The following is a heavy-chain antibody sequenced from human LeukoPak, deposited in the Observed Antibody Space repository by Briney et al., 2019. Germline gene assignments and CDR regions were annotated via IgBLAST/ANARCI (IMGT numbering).Heavy chain of an antibody. V-gene: IGHV1-2*06. CDR3: ARGKSLLDAFDI. CDR2: INPNSGGT. Sequence: ASVKVSXKASGYTFTGYYMHWVRQAPGQGLEWIGRINPNSGGTNYAQKFQGRVTMTRDTSISTAYMELSRLRSDDTAVYYCARGKSLLDAFDIWGQGTMVTVSS. J-gene: IGHJ3*02. CDR1: GYTFTGYY.